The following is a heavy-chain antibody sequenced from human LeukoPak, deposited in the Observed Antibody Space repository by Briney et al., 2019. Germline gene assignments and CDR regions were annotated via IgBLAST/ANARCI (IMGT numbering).Heavy chain of an antibody. V-gene: IGHV3-23*01. J-gene: IGHJ3*02. CDR1: GFTFSSYA. D-gene: IGHD1-26*01. CDR3: ARPRSGSFDAFDI. CDR2: ISGSGGST. Sequence: PGGSLRLSCAASGFTFSSYAMSWVRQAPGKGLEWVSAISGSGGSTYYADSVKGRFTISRDNSKNTLYLQMNSLRAEDTAVYYCARPRSGSFDAFDIWGQGTMVTVSS.